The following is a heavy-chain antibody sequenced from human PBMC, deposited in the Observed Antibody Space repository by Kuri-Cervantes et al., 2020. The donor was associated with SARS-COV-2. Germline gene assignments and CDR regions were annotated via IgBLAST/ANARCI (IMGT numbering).Heavy chain of an antibody. V-gene: IGHV1-2*02. J-gene: IGHJ3*02. Sequence: ASVKVSCKASGYTFSGYYMHWVRQAPGQGLEWMGWTNPNNGGTNYAQKFQGRVTMTRDTSISTAYMELSSLRSDDTAVYYCARGAVGATSLGAFDIWGQGKTV. CDR1: GYTFSGYY. CDR2: TNPNNGGT. CDR3: ARGAVGATSLGAFDI. D-gene: IGHD1-26*01.